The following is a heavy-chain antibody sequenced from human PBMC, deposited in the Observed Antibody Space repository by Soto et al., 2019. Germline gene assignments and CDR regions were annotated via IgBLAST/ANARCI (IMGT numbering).Heavy chain of an antibody. Sequence: PGGSLRLSCAASGFTFSSFGMHWVRQAPGKGLEWVAVISYDGTEEKYADSVKGRATVSRDNSKNTVYLQMNRLRGDDSAIYYCAKDSKSVEVSAARVYGMDVWGQGTTVTDS. CDR2: ISYDGTEE. J-gene: IGHJ6*02. CDR1: GFTFSSFG. V-gene: IGHV3-30*18. CDR3: AKDSKSVEVSAARVYGMDV. D-gene: IGHD2-2*01.